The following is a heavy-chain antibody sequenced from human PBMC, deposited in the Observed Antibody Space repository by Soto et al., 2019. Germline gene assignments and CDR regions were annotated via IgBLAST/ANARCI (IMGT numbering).Heavy chain of an antibody. V-gene: IGHV1-24*01. Sequence: VASVKVSCKVSGYTLTELSMHWVRQAPGKGLEWMGGFDPEDGETIYAQKFQGRVTMTEDTSTDTAYMELSSLRSEDTAVYYCATRYDRRTGAFDIWGQGTMVTVSS. D-gene: IGHD3-22*01. CDR1: GYTLTELS. J-gene: IGHJ3*02. CDR2: FDPEDGET. CDR3: ATRYDRRTGAFDI.